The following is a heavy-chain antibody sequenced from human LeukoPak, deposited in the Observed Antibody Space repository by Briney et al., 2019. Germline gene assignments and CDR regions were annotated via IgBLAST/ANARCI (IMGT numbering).Heavy chain of an antibody. J-gene: IGHJ4*02. CDR3: AKATASCSGGSCYSSFDY. V-gene: IGHV3-23*01. D-gene: IGHD2-15*01. CDR1: EFTFSNYA. Sequence: SGGSLRLSCAASEFTFSNYAMSWVRQAPGKGLEWVSAISGSGGSTYYADSVKGRFTISRDNSKNTLYLQMNSLRAEDTAVYYCAKATASCSGGSCYSSFDYWGQGTLVTVSS. CDR2: ISGSGGST.